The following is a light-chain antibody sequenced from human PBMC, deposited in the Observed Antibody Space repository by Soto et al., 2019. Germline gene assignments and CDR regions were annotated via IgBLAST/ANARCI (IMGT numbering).Light chain of an antibody. CDR2: KVS. CDR1: LSLFYSDGNTY. V-gene: IGKV2-30*01. CDR3: MQGTSWPYT. J-gene: IGKJ2*01. Sequence: DVVMTQSPLSLPVTLGQPASISCRSSLSLFYSDGNTYLNWFQQRPGQSPRRLIYKVSNRDSGVPDRFSGSGSGTDFTLQISRVEAEDVGVYYCMQGTSWPYTFGEGTKLEIK.